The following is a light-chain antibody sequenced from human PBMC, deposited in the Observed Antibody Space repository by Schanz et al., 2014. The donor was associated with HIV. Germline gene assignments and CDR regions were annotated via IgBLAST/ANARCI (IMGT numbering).Light chain of an antibody. J-gene: IGKJ1*01. CDR1: QSVKSNF. CDR2: GAS. V-gene: IGKV3-20*01. Sequence: TVMTQSPATLSVTPGERGTLSCRASQSVKSNFIGWYQQKPGQAPRLLIFGASNRATGIPDRFSGGVSGTDFTLTISRVEPEDYAVYYCQQYGSSPWTFGQGTRVDVK. CDR3: QQYGSSPWT.